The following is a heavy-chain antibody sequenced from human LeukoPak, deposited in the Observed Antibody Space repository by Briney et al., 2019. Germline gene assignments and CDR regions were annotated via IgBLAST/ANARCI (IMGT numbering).Heavy chain of an antibody. J-gene: IGHJ6*03. Sequence: SETLSLTCTVSGGSISSSSYYWGWLRQPPGKGLEWIGSIYYSGSTYYNPSLKSRVTISVDTSKNQFSLKLSSVTAADTAVYYCARRRYSSGGGYYYYYMDVWGKGTTVTVSS. D-gene: IGHD6-19*01. CDR1: GGSISSSSYY. CDR3: ARRRYSSGGGYYYYYMDV. V-gene: IGHV4-39*01. CDR2: IYYSGST.